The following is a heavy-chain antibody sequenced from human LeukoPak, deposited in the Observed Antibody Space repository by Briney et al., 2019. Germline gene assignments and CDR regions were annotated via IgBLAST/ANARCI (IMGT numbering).Heavy chain of an antibody. CDR3: ARNQGPLRGAFDI. CDR2: INPGGHST. Sequence: ASVKVSCKASGNTFTSSYLHWVRQAPGQGLEWMGIINPGGHSTSYAQKFQGRVTMTRDTSTSTVYMELSSLRSEDAAVYYCARNQGPLRGAFDIWGQGTMVTVSS. CDR1: GNTFTSSY. V-gene: IGHV1-46*03. J-gene: IGHJ3*02. D-gene: IGHD1-14*01.